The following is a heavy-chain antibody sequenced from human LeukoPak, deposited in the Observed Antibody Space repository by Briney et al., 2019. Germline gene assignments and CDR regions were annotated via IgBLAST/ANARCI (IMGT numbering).Heavy chain of an antibody. D-gene: IGHD5-18*01. J-gene: IGHJ4*02. CDR1: GFTFSSYE. Sequence: PGGSLRLSCAASGFTFSSYEMNWVRPAPGKGLEGISYISSSGLTIYYADSVKGRFTISRDNAKNSLYLQMNSLRVEDTALYYCARDFFSYGQTFDYWGQGTLVTVSS. V-gene: IGHV3-48*03. CDR3: ARDFFSYGQTFDY. CDR2: ISSSGLTI.